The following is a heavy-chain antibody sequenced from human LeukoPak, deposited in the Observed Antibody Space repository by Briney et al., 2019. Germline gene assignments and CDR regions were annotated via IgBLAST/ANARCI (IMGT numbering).Heavy chain of an antibody. Sequence: PSETLSLTCTVSGVSFNSFYWSWIRQPPGKGLERIGYIYYNRGSYYNPSLKSRVTISLDTSRNQFSLKLTSVTAADTALYYCARGGGFNPYYFDHWGQGALVTVSS. D-gene: IGHD5-24*01. CDR2: IYYNRGS. V-gene: IGHV4-59*01. J-gene: IGHJ4*02. CDR1: GVSFNSFY. CDR3: ARGGGFNPYYFDH.